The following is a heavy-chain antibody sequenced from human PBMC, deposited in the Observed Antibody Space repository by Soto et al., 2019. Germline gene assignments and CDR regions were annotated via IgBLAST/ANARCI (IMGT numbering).Heavy chain of an antibody. CDR3: AHKGPEDWPLDY. D-gene: IGHD3-9*01. Sequence: QITLKESGPTLVRPTQTLTLTCAFSGFSLSTSGVGVGWIRQPPGKALEWLAVIYWDDSKHYSPSLRSRLTITKDTSKNQVVLTMTNMDPMDTGTYYCAHKGPEDWPLDYWGLGTLVTVSS. J-gene: IGHJ4*02. CDR2: IYWDDSK. V-gene: IGHV2-5*02. CDR1: GFSLSTSGVG.